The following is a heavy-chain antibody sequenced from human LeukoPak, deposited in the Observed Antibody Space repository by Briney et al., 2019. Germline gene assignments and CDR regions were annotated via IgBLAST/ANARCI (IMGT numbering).Heavy chain of an antibody. V-gene: IGHV3-48*03. CDR1: GFTFSSYE. CDR2: ISSSGNTI. Sequence: GALRLSCAAFGFTFSSYEMNWVRQAPGKGLEWVSYISSSGNTIYYADSVRGRFTISRDNAKSSVYLQMNSMRAEDTAVYFCARDDAYYDSSGHLAGLDYWGQGTLVTVSS. CDR3: ARDDAYYDSSGHLAGLDY. J-gene: IGHJ4*02. D-gene: IGHD3-22*01.